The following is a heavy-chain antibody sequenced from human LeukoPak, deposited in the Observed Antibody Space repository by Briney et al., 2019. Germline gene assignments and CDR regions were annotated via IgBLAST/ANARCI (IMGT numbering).Heavy chain of an antibody. V-gene: IGHV4-34*01. CDR3: AGWNAHYHFFDY. J-gene: IGHJ4*02. D-gene: IGHD4/OR15-4a*01. CDR1: NGSLSEYY. CDR2: INHSGST. Sequence: SETLSLTCAVYNGSLSEYYWSWIRQPPGKGLEWRGEINHSGSTTYNPSLQSRVTMSVDTSKNQFSLEVSSVTAADTAVYYCAGWNAHYHFFDYWVPGIPLTVSS.